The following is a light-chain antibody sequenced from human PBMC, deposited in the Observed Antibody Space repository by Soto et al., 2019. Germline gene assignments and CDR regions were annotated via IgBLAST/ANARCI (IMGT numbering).Light chain of an antibody. Sequence: ELLLPHLPPTFSLSQGEEAPLSCRASRSFSSNLAWYQQKPGQAPSLLIYDISARATGIPTRFSGSGSGTEFTLTISSLQSEDFAVYYCQQYNDWPLTFGGGTKVEIK. CDR2: DIS. V-gene: IGKV3D-15*01. CDR3: QQYNDWPLT. CDR1: RSFSSN. J-gene: IGKJ4*01.